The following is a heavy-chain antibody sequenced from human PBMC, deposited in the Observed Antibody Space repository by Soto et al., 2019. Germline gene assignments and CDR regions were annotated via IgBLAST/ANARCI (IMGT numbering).Heavy chain of an antibody. D-gene: IGHD5-12*01. J-gene: IGHJ6*03. CDR2: SNPNGGGT. V-gene: IGHV1-2*02. CDR1: GDSFNDYY. Sequence: VQLVQSGAEVKKPGASVKVSCKTSGDSFNDYYIHWVRQAPGQGLEWMGWSNPNGGGTKCAQKFQGRVTVTRDTSIRTVYMELSSLRAGDTAVYYCARESGGATATLDYYYFYMDVWGKGTTVTVSS. CDR3: ARESGGATATLDYYYFYMDV.